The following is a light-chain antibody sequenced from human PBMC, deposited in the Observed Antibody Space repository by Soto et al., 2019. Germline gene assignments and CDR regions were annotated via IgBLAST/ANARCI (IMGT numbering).Light chain of an antibody. Sequence: QSVLTQPASVSGSPGQSITISCTGTSSDVGSYNLVSWYQQHPGKAPKLMIYEVSNRPSGVSNRFSGSKSGNTASLTISGLQAEDEADYYCSSYTSSSTLVFGTGTRSPS. J-gene: IGLJ1*01. CDR1: SSDVGSYNL. V-gene: IGLV2-14*02. CDR3: SSYTSSSTLV. CDR2: EVS.